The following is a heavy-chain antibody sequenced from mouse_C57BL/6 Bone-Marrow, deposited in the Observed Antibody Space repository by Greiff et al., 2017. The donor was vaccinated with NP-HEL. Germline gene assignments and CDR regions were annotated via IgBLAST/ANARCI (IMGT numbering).Heavy chain of an antibody. V-gene: IGHV1-66*01. D-gene: IGHD2-4*01. CDR3: AREGYDYYWYFDV. Sequence: QVHVKQSGPELVKPGASVKISCKASGYSFTSYYIHWVKQRPGQGLEWIGWIYPGSGNTKYNEKFKGKATLTADTSSSTAYMQLSSLTSEDSAVYYCAREGYDYYWYFDVWGTGTTVTVSS. CDR1: GYSFTSYY. CDR2: IYPGSGNT. J-gene: IGHJ1*03.